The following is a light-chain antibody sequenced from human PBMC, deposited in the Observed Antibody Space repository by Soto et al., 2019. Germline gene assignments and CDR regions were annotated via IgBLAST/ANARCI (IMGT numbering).Light chain of an antibody. CDR3: GAWEDGLRARV. V-gene: IGLV1-44*01. CDR2: SND. Sequence: QSVLAQPPSASGTPGQRVTISCSGSNSNIGRNDVTWYQQVPGTAPQCLIYSNDQRPSGVPDRISGSRSGTSASLAIGGLQFGDEAEYYCGAWEDGLRARVFGGGTKLAAL. CDR1: NSNIGRND. J-gene: IGLJ2*01.